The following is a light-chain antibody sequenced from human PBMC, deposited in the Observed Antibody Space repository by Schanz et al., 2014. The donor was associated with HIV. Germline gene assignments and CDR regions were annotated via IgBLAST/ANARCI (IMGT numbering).Light chain of an antibody. CDR2: DVS. Sequence: QSALTQPRSVSGSPGQSVTISCTGTSSDVGGYNYVSWYQQHPGKAPKLMIYDVSKRPSGVPNRFSGSKSGNTASLTVSGLQADDEADYYCSSFTSSFTYVFGTGTKLTVL. J-gene: IGLJ1*01. CDR3: SSFTSSFTYV. V-gene: IGLV2-11*01. CDR1: SSDVGGYNY.